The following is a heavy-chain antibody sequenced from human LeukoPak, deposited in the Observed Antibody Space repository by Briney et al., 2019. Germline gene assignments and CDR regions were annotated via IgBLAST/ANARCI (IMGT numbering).Heavy chain of an antibody. CDR1: GYTFTSYG. J-gene: IGHJ3*02. Sequence: GATVKVSCKASGYTFTSYGISWVRQAPGQGLEWMGWISAYNGNTNYAQKLQGRVTMTTDTSTSTAYMELRSLRSDDTAVYYCARGVYYYDSSGYAFDIWGQGTVVTVSS. CDR2: ISAYNGNT. CDR3: ARGVYYYDSSGYAFDI. V-gene: IGHV1-18*01. D-gene: IGHD3-22*01.